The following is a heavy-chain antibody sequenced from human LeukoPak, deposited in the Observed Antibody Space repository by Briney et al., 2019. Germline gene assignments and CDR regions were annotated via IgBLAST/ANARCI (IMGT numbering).Heavy chain of an antibody. D-gene: IGHD6-19*01. CDR3: ARVLGSGWYSKSVAYFDY. CDR1: GYTFTSYY. Sequence: ASVKVSCKASGYTFTSYYMHWVRQAPGQGLEWMGIINPSGGSTSYAQKFQGRVTMTRDTSTSTVYMELSSLRSEDTAVYYCARVLGSGWYSKSVAYFDYWGQGTLVTVSS. CDR2: INPSGGST. J-gene: IGHJ4*02. V-gene: IGHV1-46*01.